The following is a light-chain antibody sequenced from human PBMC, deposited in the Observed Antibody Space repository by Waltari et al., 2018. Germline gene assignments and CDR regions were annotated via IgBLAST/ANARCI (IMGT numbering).Light chain of an antibody. Sequence: SSELTQDPGVSVALGQTFTIKCQGASPRTSYSTLYQLKPGQAPVLVIYGKDKRPSGIPDRFSGYSSGTTSSLTITGAQAEDEADYYCSSRNGRADQVVFAGGTKVTVL. J-gene: IGLJ3*02. CDR2: GKD. CDR3: SSRNGRADQVV. V-gene: IGLV3-19*01. CDR1: SPRTSY.